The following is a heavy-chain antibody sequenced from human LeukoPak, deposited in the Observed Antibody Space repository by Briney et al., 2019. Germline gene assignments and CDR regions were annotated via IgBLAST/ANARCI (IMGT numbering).Heavy chain of an antibody. CDR2: IYYSGST. D-gene: IGHD3-22*01. Sequence: SETLSLTCTVSGGSISSYYWSWIRQPPGKGLEWIGYIYYSGSTNYNPSLKSRVTISVDTSKNQFSLKLSSVAAADTAVYYCARDIGGYDSSGYYYLWGQGTLVTVSS. CDR1: GGSISSYY. V-gene: IGHV4-59*01. CDR3: ARDIGGYDSSGYYYL. J-gene: IGHJ4*02.